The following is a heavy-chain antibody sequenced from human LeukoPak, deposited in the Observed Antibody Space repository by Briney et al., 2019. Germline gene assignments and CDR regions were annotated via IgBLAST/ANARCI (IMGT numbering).Heavy chain of an antibody. Sequence: SETLSLTCTVSGGSISSSSYYWGWIRQPPGKGLEWIGSIYYSGSTYYNPSLKSRVTISVGTSKNQFSLKLSSVTAADTAVYYCAYDSSGYYSLIYWGQGTLVTVSS. CDR3: AYDSSGYYSLIY. D-gene: IGHD3-22*01. CDR1: GGSISSSSYY. V-gene: IGHV4-39*01. CDR2: IYYSGST. J-gene: IGHJ4*02.